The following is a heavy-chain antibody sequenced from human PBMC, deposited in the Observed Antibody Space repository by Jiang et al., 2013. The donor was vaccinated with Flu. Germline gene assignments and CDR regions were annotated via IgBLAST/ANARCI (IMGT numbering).Heavy chain of an antibody. D-gene: IGHD6-19*01. J-gene: IGHJ3*02. Sequence: GPGLVKPSQTLSLTCTVSGGSISSGGYYWSWIRQHPGKGLEWIGYIYYSGSTYYNPSLKSRVTISVDTSKNQFSLKLSSVTAADTAVYYCARDRNREDSSGWYYGAFDIWGQGTMVTVSS. CDR3: ARDRNREDSSGWYYGAFDI. CDR1: GGSISSGGYY. CDR2: IYYSGST. V-gene: IGHV4-31*03.